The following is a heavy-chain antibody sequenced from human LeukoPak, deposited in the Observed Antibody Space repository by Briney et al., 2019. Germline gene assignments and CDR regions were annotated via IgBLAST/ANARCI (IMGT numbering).Heavy chain of an antibody. V-gene: IGHV4-59*12. Sequence: SETLSLTCTVSGGSISSYYWSWIRQPPGKGLEWIGYIYYSGSTNYNPSLKSRVTISVDRSKNQFSLKLSSVTAADTAVYYCAREVGSWSSGVWFDPWGQGTLVTVSS. J-gene: IGHJ5*02. D-gene: IGHD6-13*01. CDR2: IYYSGST. CDR3: AREVGSWSSGVWFDP. CDR1: GGSISSYY.